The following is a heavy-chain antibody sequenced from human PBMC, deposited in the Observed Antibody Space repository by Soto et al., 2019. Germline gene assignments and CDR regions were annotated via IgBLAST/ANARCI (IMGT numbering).Heavy chain of an antibody. CDR1: GFTFSSYW. Sequence: GALSLSCAASGFTFSSYWMSWVRQAPGKGLEWVANIKQDGSEKYYVDSVKGRFTISRDNAKNSLYLQMNSLRAEDTAVYYCARDPNIVLVPAALRSYYYYYYGMDVWGQGTTVTVS. CDR2: IKQDGSEK. CDR3: ARDPNIVLVPAALRSYYYYYYGMDV. D-gene: IGHD2-2*01. V-gene: IGHV3-7*01. J-gene: IGHJ6*02.